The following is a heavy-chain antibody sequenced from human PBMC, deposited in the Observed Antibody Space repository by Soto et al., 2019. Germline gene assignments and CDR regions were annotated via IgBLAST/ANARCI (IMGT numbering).Heavy chain of an antibody. Sequence: SETLSLTCTVSGGSISSYYWSWIRQPPGKGLEWIGYIYYSGSTNYNPSLKSRVTISVDTSKNQFSLKLSSVTAADTAVYYCARGPPLYYDSSGYYIDYWGQGTLVNVAS. J-gene: IGHJ4*02. V-gene: IGHV4-59*12. CDR1: GGSISSYY. D-gene: IGHD3-22*01. CDR3: ARGPPLYYDSSGYYIDY. CDR2: IYYSGST.